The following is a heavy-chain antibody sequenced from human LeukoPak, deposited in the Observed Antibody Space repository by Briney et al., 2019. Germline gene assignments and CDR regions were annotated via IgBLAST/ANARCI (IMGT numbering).Heavy chain of an antibody. CDR1: GGSIRSSYYY. V-gene: IGHV4-39*01. Sequence: PSETLSLTCTVSGGSIRSSYYYWGWIRQPPGKGLEWIGSIYDSGSTYYNPSLKSRVTISVDTSKNQFSLKLNSVTAADTAVYYCARVSRPGDSQFDPWGQGTLVTVSS. J-gene: IGHJ5*02. D-gene: IGHD7-27*01. CDR2: IYDSGST. CDR3: ARVSRPGDSQFDP.